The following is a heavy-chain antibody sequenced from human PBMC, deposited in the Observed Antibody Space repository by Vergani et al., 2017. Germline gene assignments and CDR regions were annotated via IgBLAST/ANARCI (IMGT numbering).Heavy chain of an antibody. CDR1: GFTFSSYA. D-gene: IGHD2-2*01. V-gene: IGHV3-30-3*01. CDR3: AREYIVVXPAAKSGVVDWFDP. Sequence: QVQLVESGGGVVQPGRSLRLSCAASGFTFSSYAMHWVRQAPGKGLEWVAVISYDGSNKYYADSVKGRFTISRDNSKNTLYLQMNSLRAEDTAVYYCAREYIVVXPAAKSGVVDWFDPWGQGTLVTVSS. CDR2: ISYDGSNK. J-gene: IGHJ5*02.